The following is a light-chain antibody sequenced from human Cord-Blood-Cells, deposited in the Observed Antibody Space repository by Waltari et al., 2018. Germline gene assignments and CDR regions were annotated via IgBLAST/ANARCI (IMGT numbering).Light chain of an antibody. Sequence: QSALTQPASVSGSPGQSITISCTGTSSDVGGYNYVSWYQQHPGKAPKLMIYDVSNRPSGVSKRFSGSKSGNTASLTISGLQAEDEADYSGSSYTSSSTYVFGTGTKVTVL. CDR3: SSYTSSSTYV. CDR1: SSDVGGYNY. CDR2: DVS. V-gene: IGLV2-14*01. J-gene: IGLJ1*01.